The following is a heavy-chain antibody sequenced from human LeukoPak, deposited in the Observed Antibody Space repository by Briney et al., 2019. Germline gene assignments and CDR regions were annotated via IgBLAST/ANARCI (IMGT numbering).Heavy chain of an antibody. J-gene: IGHJ4*02. V-gene: IGHV4-30-2*01. CDR2: IYHSGST. CDR3: ARATYYYDSSGYLDY. CDR1: GGSISSGGYS. D-gene: IGHD3-22*01. Sequence: PSETLSLTCAVSGGSISSGGYSWSWTRQPPGKGLEWIGYIYHSGSTYYNPSLKSRVTISVDRSKNQFSLKLSSVTAADTAVYYCARATYYYDSSGYLDYWGQGTLVTVSS.